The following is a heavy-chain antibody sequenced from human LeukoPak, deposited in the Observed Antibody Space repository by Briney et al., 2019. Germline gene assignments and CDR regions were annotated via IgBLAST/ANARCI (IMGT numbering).Heavy chain of an antibody. V-gene: IGHV3-48*01. J-gene: IGHJ4*02. CDR1: GFTFSSYN. D-gene: IGHD1-26*01. CDR3: ATSGTYRLGY. Sequence: GGSLRLSCAASGFTFSSYNMNWVRQAPGKGLEWVSSINTAGGSIFYADSVKGRFTISRDNAKNSPYLQMNSLRAEDTAVYYCATSGTYRLGYWGQGSLVTVSS. CDR2: INTAGGSI.